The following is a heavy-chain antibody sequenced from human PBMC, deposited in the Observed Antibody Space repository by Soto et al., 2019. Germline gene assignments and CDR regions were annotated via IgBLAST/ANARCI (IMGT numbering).Heavy chain of an antibody. J-gene: IGHJ3*02. D-gene: IGHD3-10*01. V-gene: IGHV4-31*03. CDR3: ARVGSGDSHNAFDI. CDR2: IYYSGST. CDR1: GGSISSGGYY. Sequence: LSLTCTVSGGSISSGGYYWSWIRQHPGKGLEWIGYIYYSGSTYYNPSLKSRVTISVDTSKNQFSLKLSSVTAADTAVYYCARVGSGDSHNAFDIWGQGTMVTVSS.